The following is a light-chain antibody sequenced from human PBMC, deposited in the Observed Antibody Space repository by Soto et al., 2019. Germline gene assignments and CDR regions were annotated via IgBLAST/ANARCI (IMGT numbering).Light chain of an antibody. V-gene: IGLV2-14*01. CDR1: SSDLGAYNY. CDR2: EVS. CDR3: SSYTSTNTYV. Sequence: QSALTQPASVSGSDGQSITISCTGTSSDLGAYNYVSWYQQRPGKAPKLMIYEVSNRPSGVSNRFSGSKSGNSASLTISGLQGDDEADYYCSSYTSTNTYVFGTGTKVTVL. J-gene: IGLJ1*01.